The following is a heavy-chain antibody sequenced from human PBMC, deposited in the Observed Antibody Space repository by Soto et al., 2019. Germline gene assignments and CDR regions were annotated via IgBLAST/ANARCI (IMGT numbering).Heavy chain of an antibody. D-gene: IGHD3-3*02. J-gene: IGHJ5*02. CDR2: ISPDGNSE. CDR3: AKHFLARPLP. CDR1: GMTFNMFG. V-gene: IGHV3-30*18. Sequence: QEQLVESGGGVVQPGRSLRLSCAAAGMTFNMFGLMWFRQAPGKGLEWVAGISPDGNSEYYADSVKGRFTISRDNSKNTLYLPMDSLRAEDTAVYYCAKHFLARPLPWGQGTLVTVSS.